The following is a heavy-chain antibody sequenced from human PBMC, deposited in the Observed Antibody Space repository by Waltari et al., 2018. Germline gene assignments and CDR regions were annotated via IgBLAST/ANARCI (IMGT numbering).Heavy chain of an antibody. D-gene: IGHD6-13*01. V-gene: IGHV3-30*02. CDR1: GFTFSSYG. Sequence: QVQLVESGGGVVQPGGSLRLSCAASGFTFSSYGMHWVRQAPGKGLEWVEFIRYDGSNKYYADSVKGRFTISRDNSKNTLYLQMNSLGAEDTAVYYCAKAGSIAAAGRSFDPWGQGTLVTVSS. CDR2: IRYDGSNK. J-gene: IGHJ5*02. CDR3: AKAGSIAAAGRSFDP.